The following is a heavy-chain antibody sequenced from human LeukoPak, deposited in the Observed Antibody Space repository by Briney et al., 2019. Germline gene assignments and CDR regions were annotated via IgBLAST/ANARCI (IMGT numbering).Heavy chain of an antibody. CDR1: GFTFRSYS. CDR3: AREGYCSSTSCYQNWFDP. J-gene: IGHJ5*02. D-gene: IGHD2-2*01. CDR2: ISSSSSTI. Sequence: GGSLRLSCAASGFTFRSYSMKGVRQAPGKGLEWVSYISSSSSTIYYADSVKGRFTISRDNAKNSLYLQMNSLRAEDTAVYYCAREGYCSSTSCYQNWFDPWGQGTLVTVSS. V-gene: IGHV3-48*04.